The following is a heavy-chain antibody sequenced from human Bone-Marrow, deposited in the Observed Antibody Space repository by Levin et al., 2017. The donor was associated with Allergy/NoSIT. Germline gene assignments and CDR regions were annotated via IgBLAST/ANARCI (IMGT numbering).Heavy chain of an antibody. V-gene: IGHV1-18*01. CDR2: ISGYNGKT. CDR1: GYRLTNYG. CDR3: ASGYVSGYRGYGPPDHYYGMDV. J-gene: IGHJ6*02. Sequence: ASVKVSCKASGYRLTNYGISWVRQAPGQGLEWMGWISGYNGKTNYGQKFQGRVTVTTDTSTSTAYMELRSLRSDDTAVYYCASGYVSGYRGYGPPDHYYGMDVWGHGTTVTVSS. D-gene: IGHD5-12*01.